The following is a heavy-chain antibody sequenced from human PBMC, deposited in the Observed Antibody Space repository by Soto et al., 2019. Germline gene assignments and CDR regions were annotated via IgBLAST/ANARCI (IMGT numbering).Heavy chain of an antibody. D-gene: IGHD3-3*01. V-gene: IGHV4-59*01. CDR2: IYYSGST. CDR3: ARGYYDFWSGYYAARFDP. J-gene: IGHJ5*02. CDR1: GGSISSYY. Sequence: SETLSLTCTVSGGSISSYYWSWIRQPPGKGLEWIGYIYYSGSTNYNPSLKSRVTISVDTSKNQFSLKLSSVTAADTAVYYCARGYYDFWSGYYAARFDPWGQGTLVTVSS.